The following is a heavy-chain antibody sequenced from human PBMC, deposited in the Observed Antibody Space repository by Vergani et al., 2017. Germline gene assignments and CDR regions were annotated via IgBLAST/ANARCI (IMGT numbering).Heavy chain of an antibody. J-gene: IGHJ4*02. CDR3: ARSGGGQIRGPFDY. V-gene: IGHV4-61*02. CDR1: GGSISSGSYY. CDR2: MHTTGTT. D-gene: IGHD3-10*01. Sequence: QVQLQESGPGLVKPSQTLSLTCSVSGGSISSGSYYWSWIRQPAGKGLEWIGRMHTTGTTNYNPSLKSRATISVDTSKNQFSLNLSSVTAADTAVYYCARSGGGQIRGPFDYWGQGGLVTVSS.